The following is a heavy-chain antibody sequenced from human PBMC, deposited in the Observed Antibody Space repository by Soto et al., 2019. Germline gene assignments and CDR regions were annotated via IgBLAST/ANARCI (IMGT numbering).Heavy chain of an antibody. D-gene: IGHD1-1*01. CDR1: GFTFNAFS. J-gene: IGHJ4*02. V-gene: IGHV3-23*01. Sequence: VQLLESGGGLVQPGGSLRLSCAASGFTFNAFSMSWVRQAPGKGLEWVSGTSGSGYSKYYVDSVKGRFTISRDNSRDTLYLQMNSLSAEDTAVYYCARSLGDYWYDHFFLYWGQGALVTVSA. CDR3: ARSLGDYWYDHFFLY. CDR2: TSGSGYSK.